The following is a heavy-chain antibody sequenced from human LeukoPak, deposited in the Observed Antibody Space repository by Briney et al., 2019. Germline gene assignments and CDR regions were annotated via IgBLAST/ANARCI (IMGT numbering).Heavy chain of an antibody. Sequence: ASVKVSCKASGYTFTGYYMHWVRQAPGQGLEWMGWINPNSGGTNYAQKFQGRVTMTRDTSISTAYMELSRLRSDDTAVYYCARDSRGAVTYYFDCWGQGTLVTVSS. D-gene: IGHD3-10*01. CDR1: GYTFTGYY. CDR3: ARDSRGAVTYYFDC. V-gene: IGHV1-2*02. J-gene: IGHJ4*02. CDR2: INPNSGGT.